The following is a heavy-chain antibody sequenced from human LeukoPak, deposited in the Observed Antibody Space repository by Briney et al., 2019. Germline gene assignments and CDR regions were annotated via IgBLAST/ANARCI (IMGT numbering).Heavy chain of an antibody. D-gene: IGHD3-10*01. CDR3: ASDRKEGYGSGPFDS. CDR2: IYHSWST. CDR1: GGSISSYY. V-gene: IGHV4-59*04. Sequence: SETLSLTCTVSGGSISSYYWSWIRQPPGKGLEWIGYIYHSWSTYYNPSLKSRVTISVGQSKNQFSLKTSSVTGADPAVYFCASDRKEGYGSGPFDSWGQGTLVTVSS. J-gene: IGHJ4*02.